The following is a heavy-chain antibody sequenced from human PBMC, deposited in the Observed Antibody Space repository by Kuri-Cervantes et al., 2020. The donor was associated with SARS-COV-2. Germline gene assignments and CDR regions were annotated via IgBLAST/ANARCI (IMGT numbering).Heavy chain of an antibody. CDR3: ARDSVPTQYYYYYYMDV. J-gene: IGHJ6*03. V-gene: IGHV3-30*09. D-gene: IGHD3-10*01. CDR2: ISYDGSNK. Sequence: GESLKISCAASGSTFSSYALHWVRQAPGKGLEWVAVISYDGSNKYYADSVKGRFAISRDNSRNTLFLQMNSLRAEDTAVYYCARDSVPTQYYYYYYMDVWGKGTTVTVSS. CDR1: GSTFSSYA.